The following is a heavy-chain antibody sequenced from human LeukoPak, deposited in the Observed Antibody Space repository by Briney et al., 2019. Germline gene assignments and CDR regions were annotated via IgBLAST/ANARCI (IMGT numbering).Heavy chain of an antibody. CDR1: GFTFHDYD. CDR3: ARASYGSGSYYKTIDY. Sequence: GRSLRLSCAASGFTFHDYDMSWVRQAPGKGLEWVSSISSSSSYIKYADSVKGRFTISRDNAKNSLYLQMNSLRAEDTAVYYCARASYGSGSYYKTIDYWGQGTLVTVSS. D-gene: IGHD3-10*01. J-gene: IGHJ4*02. CDR2: ISSSSSYI. V-gene: IGHV3-21*01.